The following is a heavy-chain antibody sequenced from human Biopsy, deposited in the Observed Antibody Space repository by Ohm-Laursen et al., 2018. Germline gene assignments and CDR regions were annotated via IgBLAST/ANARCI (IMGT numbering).Heavy chain of an antibody. V-gene: IGHV3-23*01. J-gene: IGHJ2*01. CDR2: ISSTGNST. CDR3: AKDRRTMRVWYFDL. CDR1: GFAFNLYE. Sequence: GSLRLSCSASGFAFNLYEMNWVRQAPGKGLEWVSGISSTGNSTYYADSVKGRSTISRDNSKNTLYLQLNSLRVEDTALYYCAKDRRTMRVWYFDLWGRGTLVTASS. D-gene: IGHD4/OR15-4a*01.